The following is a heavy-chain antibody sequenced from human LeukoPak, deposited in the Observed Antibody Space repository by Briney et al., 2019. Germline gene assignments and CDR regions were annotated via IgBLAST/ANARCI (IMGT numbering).Heavy chain of an antibody. CDR3: ATGHRWELLDYYYYGMDV. J-gene: IGHJ6*02. Sequence: GASVKVSCKVSGYTLTELSMHWVRQAPGKGLEWMGGFDPEDGETIYAQKFQDRVTMTEDTSTDTAYMELSSLRSEDTAVYYCATGHRWELLDYYYYGMDVWGQGTTVTVSS. V-gene: IGHV1-24*01. CDR2: FDPEDGET. CDR1: GYTLTELS. D-gene: IGHD1-26*01.